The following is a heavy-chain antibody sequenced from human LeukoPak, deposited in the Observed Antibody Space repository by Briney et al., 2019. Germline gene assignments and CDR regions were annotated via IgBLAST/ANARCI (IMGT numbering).Heavy chain of an antibody. CDR3: ARGAELRYFDWLPTPWFDP. J-gene: IGHJ5*02. CDR2: ISSNGGST. CDR1: GFTFSSYA. D-gene: IGHD3-9*01. V-gene: IGHV3-64*01. Sequence: PGGSLRLSCAASGFTFSSYAMHWVRQAPGKGLEYVSAISSNGGSTYYANSVKGRFTISRDNSKNTLYLQMGSLRAEDMAVYYCARGAELRYFDWLPTPWFDPWGQGTLVTVSS.